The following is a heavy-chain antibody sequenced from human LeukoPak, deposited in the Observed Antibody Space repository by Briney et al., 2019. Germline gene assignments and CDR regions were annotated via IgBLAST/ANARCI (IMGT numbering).Heavy chain of an antibody. CDR3: ARHEPECSSTSCPRGFDY. J-gene: IGHJ4*02. CDR2: IRQGGDII. D-gene: IGHD2-2*01. Sequence: SGGSLRLPCAASGLTFSSYAMSWVRQAPGKGLEWVSCIRQGGDIIRYAVPVKRGFTIPRDNPKNALSLNIKSERGEHTAVLYCARHEPECSSTSCPRGFDYWGQGTPGTVSP. V-gene: IGHV3-23*01. CDR1: GLTFSSYA.